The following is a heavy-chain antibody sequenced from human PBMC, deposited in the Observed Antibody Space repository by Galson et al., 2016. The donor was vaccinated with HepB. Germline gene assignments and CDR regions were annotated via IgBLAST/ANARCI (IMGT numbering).Heavy chain of an antibody. CDR3: ARVGYDNSGYFPDF. Sequence: SVKVSCKASGYTFTSFTIGWVRQAPGQGLEWMGWITDYNGNTNYAQKLQGRVTTTTDTSTGTAYVQLRSLRSDDTAVYYCARVGYDNSGYFPDFWGQGTLVTVSS. CDR2: ITDYNGNT. CDR1: GYTFTSFT. V-gene: IGHV1-18*01. J-gene: IGHJ4*02. D-gene: IGHD3-22*01.